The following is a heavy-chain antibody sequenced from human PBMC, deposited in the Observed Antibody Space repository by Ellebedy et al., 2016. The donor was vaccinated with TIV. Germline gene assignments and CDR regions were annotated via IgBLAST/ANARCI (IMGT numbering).Heavy chain of an antibody. CDR1: GGSISGYY. D-gene: IGHD1-1*01. CDR3: ARWNEGFDY. J-gene: IGHJ4*02. Sequence: MPSETLSLTCTVSGGSISGYYWGWIRQPPGKGLEWIGYIYYSGITDYNPSLRSRVIISVDTSKNQLSLKLSSVTAADVAMYYCARWNEGFDYWGQGTLVTVSS. CDR2: IYYSGIT. V-gene: IGHV4-59*08.